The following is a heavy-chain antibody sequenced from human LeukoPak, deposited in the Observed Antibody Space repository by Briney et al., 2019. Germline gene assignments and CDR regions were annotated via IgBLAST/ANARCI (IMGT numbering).Heavy chain of an antibody. D-gene: IGHD1-20*01. J-gene: IGHJ4*02. V-gene: IGHV4-59*08. Sequence: SETLSLTCTVSSGSINNYYWSWIRQPPGKGLEWIGYIYYSGSTNYNPSLKSRVTISVDTSKNQFSLKLSSVTAADTAVYYCARRITGTTSDSFDYWGQGTLVTVSS. CDR2: IYYSGST. CDR3: ARRITGTTSDSFDY. CDR1: SGSINNYY.